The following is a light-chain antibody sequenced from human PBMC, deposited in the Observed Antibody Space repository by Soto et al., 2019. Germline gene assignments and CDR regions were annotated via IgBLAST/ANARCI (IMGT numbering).Light chain of an antibody. Sequence: QSVLTQPPSASGTPGQRVTISCSGRSANIGNNYVCWYQQLPGTAPKLLIYSNNQRPSGVPDRFSGSKSGTSASLAISGLRSEDEADYYCVSWDDSLSGLVFGTGTEGTVL. J-gene: IGLJ1*01. CDR2: SNN. V-gene: IGLV1-47*02. CDR1: SANIGNNY. CDR3: VSWDDSLSGLV.